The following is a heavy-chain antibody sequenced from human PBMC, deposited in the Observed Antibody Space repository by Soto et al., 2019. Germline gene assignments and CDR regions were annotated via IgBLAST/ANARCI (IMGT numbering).Heavy chain of an antibody. CDR2: IYHSGGT. CDR1: GGSSSFSNW. D-gene: IGHD6-6*01. CDR3: ARVSSSSRTWFDP. Sequence: QVQLQESGPGLVKPSGTLSLTCAVSGGSSSFSNWWSWVRQPPGKGLEWIGEIYHSGGTNYNPSLKSRVTISVDKSKNQFSLKLSSVTAADTAVYYCARVSSSSRTWFDPRGQGTLVTVSS. J-gene: IGHJ5*02. V-gene: IGHV4-4*02.